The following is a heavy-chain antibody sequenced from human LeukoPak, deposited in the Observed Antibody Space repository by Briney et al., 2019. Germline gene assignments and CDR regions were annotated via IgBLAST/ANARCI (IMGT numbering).Heavy chain of an antibody. J-gene: IGHJ4*02. CDR1: GYTFTSYF. D-gene: IGHD6-19*01. V-gene: IGHV1-46*01. Sequence: GASVKVSCQPSGYTFTSYFMHCVRQATGDGIEWTGIINPSGGSTSYAQKFQGRVTMTRDTSTSMVYMELTSLRSEDTAVYYCARDPEGSGCYFDYWGQGTLVTVSS. CDR2: INPSGGST. CDR3: ARDPEGSGCYFDY.